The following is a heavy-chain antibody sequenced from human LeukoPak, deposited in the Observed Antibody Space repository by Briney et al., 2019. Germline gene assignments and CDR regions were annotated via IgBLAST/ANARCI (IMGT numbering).Heavy chain of an antibody. Sequence: SETLSLTCAVYGGSFSGYYWTWIRQAPGKGLEWIGEINPSGRISYKSSPKSRLTISVDASKNQFSLNLRSLTAADTAVYYCARSRHEVSMIVVVMTAVSYYLDVWGKGTTVTVS. CDR1: GGSFSGYY. CDR2: INPSGRI. D-gene: IGHD3-22*01. J-gene: IGHJ6*03. CDR3: ARSRHEVSMIVVVMTAVSYYLDV. V-gene: IGHV4-34*01.